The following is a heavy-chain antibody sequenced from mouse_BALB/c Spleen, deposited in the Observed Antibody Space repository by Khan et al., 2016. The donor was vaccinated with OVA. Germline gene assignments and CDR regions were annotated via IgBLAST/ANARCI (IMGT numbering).Heavy chain of an antibody. J-gene: IGHJ4*01. V-gene: IGHV2-6*02. Sequence: QVQLKESGPGLVAPSQSLSITCTVSGFSLTSYGVHWVRQPPEKGLEWLVVIWSDGSTNYNSVLKSRLSISKDNSTNQVFFKMNSLQTDDTAIYYCARWFDGYSSLYAMDYWGQGTSVTVSS. CDR3: ARWFDGYSSLYAMDY. D-gene: IGHD2-3*01. CDR1: GFSLTSYG. CDR2: IWSDGST.